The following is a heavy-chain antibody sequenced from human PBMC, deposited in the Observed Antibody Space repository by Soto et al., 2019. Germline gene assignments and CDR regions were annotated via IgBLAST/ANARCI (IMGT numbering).Heavy chain of an antibody. D-gene: IGHD5-12*01. Sequence: QLQLQESGSGLVKPSQTLSLICAVSGGSISSGDYSWTWIRQPPGKGLEWIGYIYHSGSTDYNPSLRSRVTISVDRSKIQFSLKLSSVTAADTAVYYCARGRRDGYNLDWYFDLWGRGTLVTVSS. J-gene: IGHJ2*01. CDR2: IYHSGST. CDR3: ARGRRDGYNLDWYFDL. V-gene: IGHV4-30-2*01. CDR1: GGSISSGDYS.